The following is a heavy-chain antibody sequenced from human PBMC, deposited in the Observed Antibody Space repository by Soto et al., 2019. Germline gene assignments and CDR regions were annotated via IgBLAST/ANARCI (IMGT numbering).Heavy chain of an antibody. CDR3: ALGGYCSGGSCYSYFDY. CDR1: GGSISSYY. J-gene: IGHJ4*02. D-gene: IGHD2-15*01. CDR2: IYYSGST. Sequence: SETLSLTCTVSGGSISSYYWSWIRQPPGKGLEWIGYIYYSGSTNYNPSLKSRVTISGDTSKNQFSLKLSSVTAADTAVYYCALGGYCSGGSCYSYFDYWGQGTLVTVSS. V-gene: IGHV4-59*08.